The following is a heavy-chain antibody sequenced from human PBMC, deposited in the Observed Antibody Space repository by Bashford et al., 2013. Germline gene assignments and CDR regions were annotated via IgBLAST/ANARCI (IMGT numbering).Heavy chain of an antibody. CDR1: GGSINSYY. CDR3: ARNPTIFGVAHTQADY. Sequence: SETLSLTCTVSGGSINSYYWSWIRQPPGKGLEWIGYIYYSGSTYYNPSLKSRVTISVDTSKNQFSLKLSSVTAADTAVYYCARNPTIFGVAHTQADYWGQGTMVTVSS. V-gene: IGHV4-59*08. D-gene: IGHD3-3*01. CDR2: IYYSGST. J-gene: IGHJ4*02.